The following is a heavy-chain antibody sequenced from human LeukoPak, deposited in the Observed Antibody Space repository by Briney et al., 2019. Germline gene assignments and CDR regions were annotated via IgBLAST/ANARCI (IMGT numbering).Heavy chain of an antibody. Sequence: GGSLRLSCAASGFTFSSYSMNWVRQAPGKGLEWVSSISSSSSYIYYADSVKGRFTISRDNAKNSLYLQMNSLRAEDTAVYYCARERYDFWSGYYTDFYYYGLDVWGQGTTVTVSS. D-gene: IGHD3-3*01. CDR2: ISSSSSYI. CDR3: ARERYDFWSGYYTDFYYYGLDV. CDR1: GFTFSSYS. V-gene: IGHV3-21*01. J-gene: IGHJ6*02.